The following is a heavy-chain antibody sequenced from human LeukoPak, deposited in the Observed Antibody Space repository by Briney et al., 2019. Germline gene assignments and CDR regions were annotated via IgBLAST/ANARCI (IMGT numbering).Heavy chain of an antibody. CDR2: ISSSGNHI. CDR3: ARDLFDY. V-gene: IGHV3-21*01. CDR1: GFTFNTYA. Sequence: PGGSLRLSCAASGFTFNTYAMAWVRQAPGKGLEWASSISSSGNHIHYADSVKGRFTISRDNAKNSLYLQMNSLRAEDTAVYYCARDLFDYWGQGTLVTVSS. J-gene: IGHJ4*02.